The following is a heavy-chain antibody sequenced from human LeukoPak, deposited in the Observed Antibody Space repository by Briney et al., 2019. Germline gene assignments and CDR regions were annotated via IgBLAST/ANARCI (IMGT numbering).Heavy chain of an antibody. D-gene: IGHD3-10*01. CDR2: IYYSGST. V-gene: IGHV4-39*01. J-gene: IGHJ3*02. CDR1: GGSISSSSYY. CDR3: ARRELLSTPDAFDI. Sequence: SETLSLTCTVSGGSISSSSYYWGWIRQPPGKGLEWIGSIYYSGSTYYNPSLKSRVTISVDTSKNQFSLKVSSVTAADAAVYYCARRELLSTPDAFDIWGQGTMVTVSS.